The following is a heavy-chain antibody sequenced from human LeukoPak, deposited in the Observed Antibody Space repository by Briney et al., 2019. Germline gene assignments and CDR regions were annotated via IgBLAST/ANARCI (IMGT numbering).Heavy chain of an antibody. CDR1: GFTFSRYW. J-gene: IGHJ6*02. Sequence: PGGSPRLSCAVSGFTFSRYWMTWVRQAPGKGLEWVASIKQDGNEKYYVDSVRGRFTISRDNAKNSLYLQMNSLRAEDTAVYYCARGGGLDVWGQGATVTVSS. CDR2: IKQDGNEK. D-gene: IGHD3-16*01. CDR3: ARGGGLDV. V-gene: IGHV3-7*03.